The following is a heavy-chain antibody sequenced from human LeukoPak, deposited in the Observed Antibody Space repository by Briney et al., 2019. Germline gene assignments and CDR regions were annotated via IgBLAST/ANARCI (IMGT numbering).Heavy chain of an antibody. CDR2: IHHSGSF. J-gene: IGHJ5*02. D-gene: IGHD6-13*01. V-gene: IGHV4/OR15-8*01. CDR3: ARKSTLNGSSWLFDP. CDR1: GASLNSDKW. Sequence: SETLSLTCVLSGASLNSDKWWTWVRQPAQKGLEWIGEIHHSGSFNYNPSLKSRVSISVDKSKNQFSLKVNSVTAADTAVYYCARKSTLNGSSWLFDPWGQGTLVTVSS.